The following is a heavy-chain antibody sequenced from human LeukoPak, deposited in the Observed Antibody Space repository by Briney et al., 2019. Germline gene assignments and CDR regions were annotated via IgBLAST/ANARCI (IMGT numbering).Heavy chain of an antibody. Sequence: GGSLRLSCAASGFTFDAYEINWVRQAPGKGLEWVSAISGSGGSTYYADSVKGRFTISRDNSKSTLYLQMSSLRAEDTAVYYCAKGLLWFGEETSDYWGQGTLVTVSS. CDR2: ISGSGGST. CDR1: GFTFDAYE. CDR3: AKGLLWFGEETSDY. J-gene: IGHJ4*02. D-gene: IGHD3-10*01. V-gene: IGHV3-23*01.